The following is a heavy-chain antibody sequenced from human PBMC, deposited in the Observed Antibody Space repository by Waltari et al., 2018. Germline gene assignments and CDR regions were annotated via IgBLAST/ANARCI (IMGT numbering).Heavy chain of an antibody. V-gene: IGHV5-10-1*01. CDR3: VRHRTTYPLEIDY. J-gene: IGHJ4*02. CDR2: IDPSDSFR. CDR1: GYSCTTHW. Sequence: EVQLVQSGAEVKKPEESLRISCEGSGYSCTTHWTSGVRQLPGKGLEWVGRIDPSDSFRNYGPAFEGHVTISVDQSLRTAYLQWDSLKASDTAIYYCVRHRTTYPLEIDYWGQGTLVTVSS. D-gene: IGHD2-2*01.